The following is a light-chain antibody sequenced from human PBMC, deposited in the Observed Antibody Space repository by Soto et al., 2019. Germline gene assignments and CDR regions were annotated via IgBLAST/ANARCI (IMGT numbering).Light chain of an antibody. Sequence: EMVLTQSPGTLSLSPGEGSTLSCSSSQSVGGTFLAWYQQKGGQAPRLLIHGASNRATGIPDRFSGSGSGTDFTLTISRLEPEDFAVYYCQQYGSSPPTFGQGTKVDI. CDR1: QSVGGTF. CDR2: GAS. J-gene: IGKJ1*01. V-gene: IGKV3-20*01. CDR3: QQYGSSPPT.